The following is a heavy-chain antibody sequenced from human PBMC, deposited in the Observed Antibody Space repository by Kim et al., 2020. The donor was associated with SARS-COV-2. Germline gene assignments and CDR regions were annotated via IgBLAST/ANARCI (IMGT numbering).Heavy chain of an antibody. V-gene: IGHV3-7*01. D-gene: IGHD6-19*01. CDR3: ARDGDLYRSGKDAFDI. J-gene: IGHJ3*02. CDR2: IKQDGNQK. CDR1: GFTFSSYW. Sequence: GGSLRLSCAAAGFTFSSYWMTWVRQAPGKGLEWVANIKQDGNQKYYVDSVKGRFTISRDNAKNSLSLQMNILRAEDTAVSYCARDGDLYRSGKDAFDIWG.